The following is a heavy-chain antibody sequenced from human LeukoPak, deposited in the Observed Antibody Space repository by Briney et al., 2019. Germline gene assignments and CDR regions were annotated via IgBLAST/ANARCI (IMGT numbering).Heavy chain of an antibody. CDR1: GYTFTGYY. CDR3: ARAREYPVIAAGK. CDR2: INPNSGGT. J-gene: IGHJ4*02. V-gene: IGHV1-2*02. D-gene: IGHD6-13*01. Sequence: ASVKVSCKASGYTFTGYYMHWVRQAPGQGLEWMGWINPNSGGTNYAQKFQGRVTMTRDTSISTAYMELSRLRSDDTAVYYCARAREYPVIAAGKWGQGTLVTVSS.